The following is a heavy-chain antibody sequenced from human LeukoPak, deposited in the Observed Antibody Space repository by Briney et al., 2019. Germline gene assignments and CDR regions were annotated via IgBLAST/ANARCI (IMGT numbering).Heavy chain of an antibody. J-gene: IGHJ6*02. V-gene: IGHV3-53*01. CDR3: ARRQDYYYGMDV. CDR2: IYSGGST. CDR1: GFTVSSNY. Sequence: PGGSLRLSCAASGFTVSSNYMSWVRQAPGKGLEWVSVIYSGGSTYYADSVKGRFTISRDNSKNTLYLQMNSLRAVDTAVYYCARRQDYYYGMDVWGQGTTVTVSS.